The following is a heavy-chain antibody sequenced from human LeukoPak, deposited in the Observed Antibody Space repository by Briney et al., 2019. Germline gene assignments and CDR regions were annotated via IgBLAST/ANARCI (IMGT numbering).Heavy chain of an antibody. Sequence: GGSLRLSCAASGFTFSSYTMYWVRQTPGKGLEWVAVISYDGTNQYYADSVKGRFTISRDNSKNTLYLQMNSLRAEDTAVYYCARVVPPTDYGSGSYFWDPYYFDYWGQGTLVTVSS. CDR2: ISYDGTNQ. D-gene: IGHD3-10*01. J-gene: IGHJ4*02. CDR3: ARVVPPTDYGSGSYFWDPYYFDY. V-gene: IGHV3-30*04. CDR1: GFTFSSYT.